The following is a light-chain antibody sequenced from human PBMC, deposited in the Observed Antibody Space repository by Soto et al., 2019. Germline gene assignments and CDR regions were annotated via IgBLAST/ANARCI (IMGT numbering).Light chain of an antibody. CDR2: EVS. V-gene: IGLV2-8*01. J-gene: IGLJ2*01. CDR3: SSFASGNSVV. CDR1: SSDVGGYNY. Sequence: QSALTQPPSASGSPGQSVTISSTGTSSDVGGYNYVSWYQQHPGKAPKVMIYEVSKRPAGVPDRFSGSKSGNTASLTVSGLQAEDEADYYFSSFASGNSVVFGGGTKLTVL.